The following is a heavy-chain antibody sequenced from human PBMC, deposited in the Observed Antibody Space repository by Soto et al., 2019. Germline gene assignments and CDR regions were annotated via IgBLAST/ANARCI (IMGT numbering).Heavy chain of an antibody. CDR2: IGTAGDT. CDR3: TRGADGFDY. CDR1: GFTFSSYD. D-gene: IGHD3-16*01. V-gene: IGHV3-13*01. J-gene: IGHJ4*02. Sequence: EVQLVESGGDLVQPGGSLRLSCAASGFTFSSYDFHWVRQATGKGLEWVSGIGTAGDTYYAGSVKGRFIMSRENAKNSLYLDKKRLRAGDRAVNYCTRGADGFDYWGQGTLVTVSS.